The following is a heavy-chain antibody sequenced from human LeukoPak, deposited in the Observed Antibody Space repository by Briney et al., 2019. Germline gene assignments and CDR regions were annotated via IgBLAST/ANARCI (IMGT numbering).Heavy chain of an antibody. CDR3: ARERRGIDRAFDI. J-gene: IGHJ3*02. D-gene: IGHD2/OR15-2a*01. Sequence: ASVKVSCKTSGYTFIGHYIHWVRQAPGQGLEWMGWFNPNNGATMYAQQFQGRVTMARDTSINTVYMELSRLRSDDTAVYYCARERRGIDRAFDIWGQGTMVTVSS. CDR2: FNPNNGAT. V-gene: IGHV1-2*02. CDR1: GYTFIGHY.